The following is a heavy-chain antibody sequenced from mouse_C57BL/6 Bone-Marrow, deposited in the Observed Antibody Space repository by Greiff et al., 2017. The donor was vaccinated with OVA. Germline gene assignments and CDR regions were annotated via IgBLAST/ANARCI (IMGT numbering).Heavy chain of an antibody. CDR3: TRLLGAMDY. J-gene: IGHJ4*01. Sequence: VQLVESGEGLVKPGGSLKLSCAASGFTFSSYAMSWVRQTPGKRLEWVAYISSGGDYIYYADTVKGRFTIDRDNARNTLYLQMSSLKSEDTDMYYCTRLLGAMDYWGQGTSVTVSS. CDR2: ISSGGDYI. D-gene: IGHD2-1*01. CDR1: GFTFSSYA. V-gene: IGHV5-9-1*02.